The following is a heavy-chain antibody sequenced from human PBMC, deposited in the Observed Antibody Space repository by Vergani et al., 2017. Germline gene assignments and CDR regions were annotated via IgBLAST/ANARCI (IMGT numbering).Heavy chain of an antibody. V-gene: IGHV4-4*08. CDR3: ARTESFILRYFHWAL. Sequence: QAQLQESGPGLVKPSETLSLTCHVFGVSVTDYNCNWIRQPPGKGLEWIGNIYHSGGAYYNPSLKGRVTISVDTSKNQFSLEVTSVTAADTAIYFCARTESFILRYFHWALWGQGTLVTVSS. D-gene: IGHD3-9*01. CDR1: GVSVTDYN. J-gene: IGHJ4*02. CDR2: IYHSGGA.